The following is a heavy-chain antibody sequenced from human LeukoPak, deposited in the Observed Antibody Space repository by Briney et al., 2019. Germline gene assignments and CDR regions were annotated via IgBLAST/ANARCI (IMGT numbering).Heavy chain of an antibody. V-gene: IGHV4-4*02. Sequence: SGTLSLTCAVSGGSISSSNWWSWIRQPPGKGLEWIGEIYHSGSTNYNPSLKSRVTISVDKSKTQFSLKLSSVTAADTAVYYCARDGHRRFHYDNGAYRFDNWGQGTLVTVSS. J-gene: IGHJ4*02. CDR2: IYHSGST. CDR3: ARDGHRRFHYDNGAYRFDN. D-gene: IGHD3-22*01. CDR1: GGSISSSNW.